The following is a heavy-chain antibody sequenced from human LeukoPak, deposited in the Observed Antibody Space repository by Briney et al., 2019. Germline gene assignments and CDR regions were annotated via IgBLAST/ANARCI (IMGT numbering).Heavy chain of an antibody. J-gene: IGHJ6*02. V-gene: IGHV4-59*08. D-gene: IGHD1-20*01. CDR3: ARQGISPKYGMDV. CDR1: GGSISSYY. CDR2: IYYSGST. Sequence: SETLSLTCTVSGGSISSYYWSWIRQPPGNGLEWIGYIYYSGSTNYNPSLKSRVTISVDTSKNQFSLKLSSVTAADTAVYYCARQGISPKYGMDVWGQGTTVTVSS.